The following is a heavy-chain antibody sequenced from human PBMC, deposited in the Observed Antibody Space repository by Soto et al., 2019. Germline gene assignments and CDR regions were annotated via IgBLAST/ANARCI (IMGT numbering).Heavy chain of an antibody. D-gene: IGHD3-22*01. CDR3: ARDLDYYDSSGYPRGPHWFDP. J-gene: IGHJ5*02. Sequence: ASVKVSCKASGGTFSSYAISWVRQAPGQGLEWMGGIIPIFGTANYAQKFQGRVTITADKSTSTAYMELSSLRSEDTAVYYCARDLDYYDSSGYPRGPHWFDPWGQGTLVTVSS. V-gene: IGHV1-69*06. CDR1: GGTFSSYA. CDR2: IIPIFGTA.